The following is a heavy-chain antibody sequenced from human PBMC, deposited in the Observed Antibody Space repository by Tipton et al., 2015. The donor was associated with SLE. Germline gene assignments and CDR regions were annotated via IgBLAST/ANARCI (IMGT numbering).Heavy chain of an antibody. CDR2: IYYYETT. CDR1: GDSIRNENYY. J-gene: IGHJ6*03. Sequence: TLSLTCTVSGDSIRNENYYWGWFRQPPGKGLEWVAAIYYYETTYYNTSLDSRATISVDMSKNQFSLNLRSVTAADTAVYFCARTRQQLDGDYYYYMDVWGKGTTVIVSS. D-gene: IGHD6-13*01. CDR3: ARTRQQLDGDYYYYMDV. V-gene: IGHV4-39*01.